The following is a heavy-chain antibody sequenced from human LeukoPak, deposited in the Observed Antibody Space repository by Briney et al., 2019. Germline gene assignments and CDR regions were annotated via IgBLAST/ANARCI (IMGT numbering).Heavy chain of an antibody. V-gene: IGHV3-23*01. J-gene: IGHJ4*02. CDR1: GFTFSSYA. CDR3: AREFGSGSQLYYFDY. D-gene: IGHD3-10*01. Sequence: GGSLRLSCAASGFTFSSYAMSWVRQAPGKGLEWVSAISGSGGSTYYADSVKGRFTISRDNSKNTLYLQMNSLRAEDTAVYYCAREFGSGSQLYYFDYWGQGTLVTVSS. CDR2: ISGSGGST.